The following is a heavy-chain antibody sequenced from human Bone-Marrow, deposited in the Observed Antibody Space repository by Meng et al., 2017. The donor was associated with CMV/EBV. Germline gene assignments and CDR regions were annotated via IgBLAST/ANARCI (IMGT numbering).Heavy chain of an antibody. D-gene: IGHD6-19*01. CDR1: GFTFSSYN. CDR2: ISYGGLNE. Sequence: GESLKISCAASGFTFSSYNMHWVRQDPGKGPEWVAVISYGGLNEYYADSVKGRFTISRDDSKKTLYLQMNSLRAEDTAVYYCSTKGQWRADYWGQGTRVTVSS. V-gene: IGHV3-30*04. CDR3: STKGQWRADY. J-gene: IGHJ4*02.